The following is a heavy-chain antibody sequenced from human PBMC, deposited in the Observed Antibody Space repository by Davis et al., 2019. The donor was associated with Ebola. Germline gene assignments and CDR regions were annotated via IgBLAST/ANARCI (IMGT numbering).Heavy chain of an antibody. CDR1: GFTFTDYA. D-gene: IGHD3-16*01. Sequence: PGGSLRLSCAASGFTFTDYAMSWVRQAPGKGLEWVSRISGGSDNKDYADSVKGRFTISRDNSRNTLYLQIHSLRAEDTAVYYCAKVRDGSYAYWGQGTLVTVSS. V-gene: IGHV3-23*01. CDR3: AKVRDGSYAY. J-gene: IGHJ4*02. CDR2: ISGGSDNK.